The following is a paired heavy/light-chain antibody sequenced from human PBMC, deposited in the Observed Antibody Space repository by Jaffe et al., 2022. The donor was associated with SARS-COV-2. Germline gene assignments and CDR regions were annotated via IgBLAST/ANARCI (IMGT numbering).Heavy chain of an antibody. CDR3: ARFYGHEVDWFDP. J-gene: IGHJ5*02. CDR2: IRYNGNT. D-gene: IGHD3-10*01. CDR1: GFSVSNGLYY. Sequence: QVQLQESGPGLLKPSQTLSLTCRVSGFSVSNGLYYWSWIRQFPGRGLEWIGDIRYNGNTHDNPSLKSRVSMSVDTSKNQFSLKLSSVTAADTAVYYCARFYGHEVDWFDPWGQGTLVTVSS. V-gene: IGHV4-31*02.
Light chain of an antibody. V-gene: IGLV1-47*01. CDR1: SSNIGSNY. J-gene: IGLJ3*02. CDR3: ATWDDSLRVWV. Sequence: QSVLIQPHSASGTPGQRVTISCSGSSSNIGSNYVYWYQQLPGTAPKLLISRSNQRPSGVPDRFSGSTSGTSASLAILGLRSEDEADYYCATWDDSLRVWVFGGGTTVTVL. CDR2: RSN.